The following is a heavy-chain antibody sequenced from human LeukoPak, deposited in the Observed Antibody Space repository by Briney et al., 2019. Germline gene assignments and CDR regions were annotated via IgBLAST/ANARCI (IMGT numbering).Heavy chain of an antibody. CDR2: ISGSGGST. V-gene: IGHV3-23*01. Sequence: LPGGSLRLSCAASGFTFSNYAMTWVRQAPGKGLEWVSAISGSGGSTYYADSVKGRFTISRDNSKNTLYLQMNSLRAEDTAVYYCAKEAQWLVCSEYFQHWGQGTLVTVSS. CDR3: AKEAQWLVCSEYFQH. J-gene: IGHJ1*01. CDR1: GFTFSNYA. D-gene: IGHD6-19*01.